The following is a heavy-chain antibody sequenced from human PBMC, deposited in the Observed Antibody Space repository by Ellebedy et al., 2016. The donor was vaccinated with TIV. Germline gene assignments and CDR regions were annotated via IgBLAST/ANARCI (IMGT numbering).Heavy chain of an antibody. J-gene: IGHJ4*02. CDR3: VRRLGARPPSD. V-gene: IGHV4-39*01. Sequence: SETLSLTXTVSGGSISGSTSFWGWIRQPPGKGLEWIGSFYYPENTYYNPSLKSRVTISVDTSKNQVSLKVRSVTATDTAVYYCVRRLGARPPSDWGQGTLVTVSS. D-gene: IGHD1-26*01. CDR1: GGSISGSTSF. CDR2: FYYPENT.